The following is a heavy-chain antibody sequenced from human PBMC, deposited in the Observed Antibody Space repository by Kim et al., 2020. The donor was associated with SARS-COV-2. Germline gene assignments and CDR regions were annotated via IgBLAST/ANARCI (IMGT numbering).Heavy chain of an antibody. J-gene: IGHJ4*02. D-gene: IGHD6-19*01. CDR3: ARDTIIAVAGGFDY. CDR1: GFTFSSYG. V-gene: IGHV3-33*01. Sequence: GSLRLSCAASGFTFSSYGMHWVRQAPGKGLEWVAVIWYDGSNKYYADSVKGRFTISRDNSKNTLYLQMNSLRAEDTAVYYCARDTIIAVAGGFDYWGQGTLVTVSS. CDR2: IWYDGSNK.